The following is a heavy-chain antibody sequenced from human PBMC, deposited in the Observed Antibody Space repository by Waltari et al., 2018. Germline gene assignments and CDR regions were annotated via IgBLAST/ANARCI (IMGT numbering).Heavy chain of an antibody. J-gene: IGHJ4*02. Sequence: QVQLQESGPGLVKPSETLSLTCTVSGGSISSSYWSWIRQPPGKGLGWIGYIYSSGSTNYHPALQSRVIISVDTSKSQFSLKVRSMTAADTAVYYCARDRGYQDYWGQGTLVTVSS. V-gene: IGHV4-59*01. D-gene: IGHD3-10*01. CDR1: GGSISSSY. CDR2: IYSSGST. CDR3: ARDRGYQDY.